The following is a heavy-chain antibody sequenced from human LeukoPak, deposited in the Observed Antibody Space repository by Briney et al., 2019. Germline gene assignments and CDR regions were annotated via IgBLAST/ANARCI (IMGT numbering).Heavy chain of an antibody. J-gene: IGHJ6*02. CDR3: ARGTRVQLPRYYYHGLAL. D-gene: IGHD3-10*01. CDR1: GFPFDNFG. V-gene: IGHV3-33*08. Sequence: GSLRLSCSASGFPFDNFGMDWVRPGPGEGLEWVAVLWHDGDKNYYSDSVKGRFTASRDNSKNMLFLQMNDLAVEDTAVYFCARGTRVQLPRYYYHGLALWGQGTTVIVSS. CDR2: LWHDGDKN.